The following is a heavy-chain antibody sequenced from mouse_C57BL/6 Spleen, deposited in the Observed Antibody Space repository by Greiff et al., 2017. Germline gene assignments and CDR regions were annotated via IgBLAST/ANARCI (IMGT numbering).Heavy chain of an antibody. V-gene: IGHV7-1*01. J-gene: IGHJ4*01. CDR2: SRNKANDYTT. CDR1: GFTFSDFY. Sequence: EVMLVESGGGLVQSGRSLRLSCATSGFTFSDFYMEWVRQAPGKGLEWIAASRNKANDYTTEYSASVKGRFIVSRDTSQSILYLQMHALRAEDTAIYYCARDAGVKGAMDDWGQGTSVTVSS. D-gene: IGHD2-2*01. CDR3: ARDAGVKGAMDD.